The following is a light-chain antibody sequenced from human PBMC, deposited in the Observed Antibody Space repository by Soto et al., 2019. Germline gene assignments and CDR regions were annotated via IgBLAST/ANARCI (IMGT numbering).Light chain of an antibody. CDR1: SSDVGAYNY. CDR2: EVN. J-gene: IGLJ1*01. V-gene: IGLV2-8*01. Sequence: QSALTQPPSASGSPGQSVTISCTGTSSDVGAYNYVSWYQQHPGKAPKLMISEVNKRPSGVPDRFSGSKSGNTASLTVSGLQPEDEADYYCSSYGGPNNSNYVFGTGTKVPS. CDR3: SSYGGPNNSNYV.